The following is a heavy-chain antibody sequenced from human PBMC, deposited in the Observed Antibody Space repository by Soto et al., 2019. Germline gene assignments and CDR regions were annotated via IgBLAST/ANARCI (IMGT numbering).Heavy chain of an antibody. CDR3: ATVFEI. J-gene: IGHJ4*02. V-gene: IGHV3-74*01. Sequence: GGSLRLSCAGSGFTFSNAWMNWVRQAPGKGLEWVGRIKSKYNGGTSYADSVRGRFSISRDIAKNTVYLQMNSLGSEDTAIYFCATVFEIWGQGTPVTVSS. CDR2: IKSKYNGGT. D-gene: IGHD3-9*01. CDR1: GFTFSNAW.